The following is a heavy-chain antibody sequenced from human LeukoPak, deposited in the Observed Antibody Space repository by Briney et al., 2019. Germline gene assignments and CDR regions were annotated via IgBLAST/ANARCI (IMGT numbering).Heavy chain of an antibody. CDR1: GGSFSGYY. D-gene: IGHD4-17*01. Sequence: PSETLSLTCAVYGGSFSGYYWSWIRQPPGKGLEWIGEINHSGSTNYNPSLKSRVTISVDTSKNQFSLKLSSVTAADTAVYYCARQKTAGYGDYVLDYWGQGTLVTVSS. J-gene: IGHJ4*02. V-gene: IGHV4-34*01. CDR2: INHSGST. CDR3: ARQKTAGYGDYVLDY.